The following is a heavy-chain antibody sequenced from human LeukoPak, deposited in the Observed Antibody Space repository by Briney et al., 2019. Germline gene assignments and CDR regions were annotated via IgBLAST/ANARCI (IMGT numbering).Heavy chain of an antibody. D-gene: IGHD3-10*01. V-gene: IGHV4-34*01. Sequence: SETLSLTCAVYGGSFSGYYWSWIRQPPGKGLEWIGEINHSGSTNYNPSLKSRVTISVDTSKNQCSLKLSSVTAADTAVYYCARGGGYGSGSYRPYYYYYYGMDVWGQGTTVTVSS. J-gene: IGHJ6*02. CDR1: GGSFSGYY. CDR3: ARGGGYGSGSYRPYYYYYYGMDV. CDR2: INHSGST.